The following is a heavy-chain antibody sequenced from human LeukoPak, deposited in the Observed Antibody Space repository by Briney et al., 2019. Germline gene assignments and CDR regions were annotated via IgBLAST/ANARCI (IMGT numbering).Heavy chain of an antibody. Sequence: GGSLRLSCAASGFTFDDYAMHWVRQAPGKGLEWVSGISWNSGSIGYADSVKGRFTISRGNAKNSLYPQMNSLRAEDTALYYCARGGSIAVAGTGFDYWGQGTLVTVSS. CDR3: ARGGSIAVAGTGFDY. CDR2: ISWNSGSI. V-gene: IGHV3-9*01. CDR1: GFTFDDYA. J-gene: IGHJ4*02. D-gene: IGHD6-19*01.